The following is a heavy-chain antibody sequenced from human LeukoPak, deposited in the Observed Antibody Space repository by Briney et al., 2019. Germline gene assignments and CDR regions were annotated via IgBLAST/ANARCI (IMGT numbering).Heavy chain of an antibody. D-gene: IGHD3-3*01. V-gene: IGHV3-7*01. CDR3: TRGDPDF. CDR1: GFTFSNYW. CDR2: IKQDGSAK. Sequence: GGTLRLSCAASGFTFSNYWKQWVRQAPGKGLEWVANIKQDGSAKYYVDSVKGRFTISKDSAKNSLYLQMNSLRVDDTAVYYCTRGDPDFWGQGTLVTVSS. J-gene: IGHJ4*02.